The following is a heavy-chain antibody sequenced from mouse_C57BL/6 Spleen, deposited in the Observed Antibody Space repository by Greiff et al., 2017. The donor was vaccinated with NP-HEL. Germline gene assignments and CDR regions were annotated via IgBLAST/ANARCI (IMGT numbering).Heavy chain of an antibody. V-gene: IGHV1-59*01. D-gene: IGHD1-1*01. CDR3: ARHYGSSQGFAY. Sequence: QVQLQQPGAELVRPGTSVKLSCKASGYTFTSYWMHWVKQRPGQGLEWIGVIDPSDSYTNYNQKFKGKATLTVDTSSSTAYMQLSSLTSEDSAVYYCARHYGSSQGFAYWCQGTLVTVSA. J-gene: IGHJ3*01. CDR2: IDPSDSYT. CDR1: GYTFTSYW.